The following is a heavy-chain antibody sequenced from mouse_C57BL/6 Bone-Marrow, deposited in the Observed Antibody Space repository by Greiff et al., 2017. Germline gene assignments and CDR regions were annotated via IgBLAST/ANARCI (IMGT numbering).Heavy chain of an antibody. Sequence: VQLQQSGAELARPGASVKLSCKASGYTFTSYGISWVQQRTGQGLEWIGEIYPRSGNTYYNEKFKGKATLTADKSSSTVYMEIRSLTSEDSAVYFCARATVVATDWYFDVWGTGTTVTVSS. J-gene: IGHJ1*03. CDR2: IYPRSGNT. D-gene: IGHD1-1*01. CDR1: GYTFTSYG. CDR3: ARATVVATDWYFDV. V-gene: IGHV1-81*01.